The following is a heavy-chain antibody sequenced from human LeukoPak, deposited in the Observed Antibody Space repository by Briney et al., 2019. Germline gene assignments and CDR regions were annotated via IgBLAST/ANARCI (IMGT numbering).Heavy chain of an antibody. CDR1: GGSIRNYY. V-gene: IGHV4-59*08. CDR3: ARGFRGPNFDY. CDR2: IYDSGST. J-gene: IGHJ4*02. D-gene: IGHD3-10*01. Sequence: SETLSLTCTVSGGSIRNYYWSWIRQPPGKGLEWIGYIYDSGSTNYNPSLKSRVTISGDTSKNQFSLKLSSVTAADTAVYYCARGFRGPNFDYWGQGTLVTVSS.